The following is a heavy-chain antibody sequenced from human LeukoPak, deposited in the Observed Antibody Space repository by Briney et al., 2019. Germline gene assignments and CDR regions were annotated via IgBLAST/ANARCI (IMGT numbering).Heavy chain of an antibody. CDR3: ARDPPISGRWVFDI. J-gene: IGHJ3*02. CDR1: GYRFTGYY. Sequence: ASVKVSCKSSGYRFTGYYIHWLRQAPGQGVEWMGWINPDVGETRSAQKFLGRVTMTGDTSITTAYMELRDLRSDDTAVYYCARDPPISGRWVFDIWGQGTMVTVSS. D-gene: IGHD3-9*01. V-gene: IGHV1-2*02. CDR2: INPDVGET.